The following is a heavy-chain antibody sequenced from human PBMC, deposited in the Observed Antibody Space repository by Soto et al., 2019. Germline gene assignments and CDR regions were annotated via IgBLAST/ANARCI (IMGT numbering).Heavy chain of an antibody. V-gene: IGHV3-23*01. Sequence: PGGSLRLSCAASGFTFSTYSMAWVRQAPGKGLEWVSGVSASGLNTDYADPVKGRFYISRDNSKNTVYLHMNSLRAEDTALYYCAKDPPRGPSEYFFDYWGQGTRVPVSS. D-gene: IGHD3-9*01. CDR2: VSASGLNT. J-gene: IGHJ4*02. CDR1: GFTFSTYS. CDR3: AKDPPRGPSEYFFDY.